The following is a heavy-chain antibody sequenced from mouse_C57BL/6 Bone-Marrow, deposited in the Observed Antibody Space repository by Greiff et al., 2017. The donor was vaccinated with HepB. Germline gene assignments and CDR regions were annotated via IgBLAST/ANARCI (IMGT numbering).Heavy chain of an antibody. CDR2: ISSGGDYI. J-gene: IGHJ3*01. Sequence: EVKVVESGEGLVKPGGSLKLSCAASGFTFSSYAKSWVRQTPEKRLEWVAYISSGGDYIYYADTVKGRFTISRDNARNTLYLQMSSLKSEDTAMYYCTIYYYGSSYSAYWGQGTLVTVSA. CDR3: TIYYYGSSYSAY. CDR1: GFTFSSYA. D-gene: IGHD1-1*01. V-gene: IGHV5-9-1*02.